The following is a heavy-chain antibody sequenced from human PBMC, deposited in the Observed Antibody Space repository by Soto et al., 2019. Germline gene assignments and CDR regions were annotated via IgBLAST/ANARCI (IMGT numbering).Heavy chain of an antibody. CDR2: IYPGDSDT. V-gene: IGHV5-51*01. Sequence: PGESLKISCKGSGYSFSSYWIGWVRQMPGKGLEWMGIIYPGDSDTRYSPSFQGQVTISADKSISTAYLQWSSLKASDTAMYYCARSEKYYDFWSGYNWFDPWGQGTLVTVSS. J-gene: IGHJ5*02. CDR1: GYSFSSYW. D-gene: IGHD3-3*01. CDR3: ARSEKYYDFWSGYNWFDP.